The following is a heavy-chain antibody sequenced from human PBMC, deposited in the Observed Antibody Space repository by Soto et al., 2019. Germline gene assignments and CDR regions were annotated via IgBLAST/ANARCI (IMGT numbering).Heavy chain of an antibody. Sequence: PLESLTIYWTVSLYSSTGYRSSWVRQNWGNGIVWMGRIDPSDSQTYYSPSFRGHVTISVTKSITTVFLQWSSLRASDTAMYYCARQIYDSDTGPNFQYYFDSWGQGTPVTGAS. CDR3: ARQIYDSDTGPNFQYYFDS. V-gene: IGHV5-10-1*01. D-gene: IGHD3-22*01. CDR1: LYSSTGYR. J-gene: IGHJ4*02. CDR2: IDPSDSQT.